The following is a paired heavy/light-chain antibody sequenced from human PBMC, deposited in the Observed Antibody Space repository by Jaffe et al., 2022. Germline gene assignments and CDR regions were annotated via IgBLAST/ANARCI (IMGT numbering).Heavy chain of an antibody. CDR3: AREGVAVAAIDY. D-gene: IGHD6-19*01. CDR1: GGSFSSYY. CDR2: INFRGTT. J-gene: IGHJ4*02. V-gene: IGHV4-59*01. Sequence: QVQLQESGPGLVNPSETLSLSCTVSGGSFSSYYWSWIRQPPGKGLEWIGYINFRGTTKDNPSLKSRVTLSIDMSKNQFSLRLTSVTAADTAVYFCAREGVAVAAIDYWGQGTLVTVSS.
Light chain of an antibody. Sequence: DIQMTQSPSSLSASVGDRLTITCRASQSISSHLNWYQHRPGKAPKLLIYGASSLQSGVPSRFSGSGSGTDFTLSISGLQPEDFAIYYCQQSYNIPWTFGQGTRVEIK. CDR1: QSISSH. CDR3: QQSYNIPWT. J-gene: IGKJ1*01. CDR2: GAS. V-gene: IGKV1-39*01.